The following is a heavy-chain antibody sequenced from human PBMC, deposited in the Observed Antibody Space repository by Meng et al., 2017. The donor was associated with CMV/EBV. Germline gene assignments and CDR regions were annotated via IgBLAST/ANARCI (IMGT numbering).Heavy chain of an antibody. D-gene: IGHD3-3*01. J-gene: IGHJ6*02. CDR3: ARDPYPSYDFWSGPNPKYYYYGMDV. V-gene: IGHV3-23*01. Sequence: GGSLRLSYAASGFTFSDYAMAWVRQAPGRGLEWVSAITGRGDDTYHADSVKGRLTISRDNSKNSLYLQMNSLRAEDTAVYYCARDPYPSYDFWSGPNPKYYYYGMDVWGQGTTVTVSS. CDR2: ITGRGDDT. CDR1: GFTFSDYA.